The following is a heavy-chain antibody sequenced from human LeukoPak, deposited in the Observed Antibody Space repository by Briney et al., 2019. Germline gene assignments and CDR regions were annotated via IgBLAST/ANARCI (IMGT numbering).Heavy chain of an antibody. CDR3: ARASGQFDP. CDR1: GGSISSYY. V-gene: IGHV4-4*07. Sequence: SETLSLTCTVSGGSISSYYRSWIRQPAGKGPEWTGRIYTSGSTNYNPSLKSRVTMSVDTSKNQFSLKLSSVTAADTAVYYCARASGQFDPWGQGTLVTVSS. D-gene: IGHD3-10*01. CDR2: IYTSGST. J-gene: IGHJ5*02.